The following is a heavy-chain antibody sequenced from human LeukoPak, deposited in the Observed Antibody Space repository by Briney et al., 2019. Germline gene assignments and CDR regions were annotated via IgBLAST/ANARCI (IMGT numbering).Heavy chain of an antibody. Sequence: GSLRLSYGASGFTFRAFAMSWVRRAPGKGVEWGSAINYRGVNTYYAPSVKGRFTLSRHNSKNTLYLQMNSLRAEDTAIYYCAKGGDFYGNFDYWGQGTLVTVSS. D-gene: IGHD2/OR15-2a*01. CDR3: AKGGDFYGNFDY. J-gene: IGHJ4*02. CDR2: INYRGVNT. V-gene: IGHV3-23*01. CDR1: GFTFRAFA.